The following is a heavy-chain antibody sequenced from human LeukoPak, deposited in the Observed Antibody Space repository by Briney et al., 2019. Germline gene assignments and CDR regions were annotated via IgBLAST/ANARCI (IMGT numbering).Heavy chain of an antibody. D-gene: IGHD2-15*01. CDR3: ARHCSGGSCYSGLFDY. J-gene: IGHJ4*02. V-gene: IGHV4-39*01. CDR1: GGSISSSSYY. CDR2: IYYSGST. Sequence: SETLSLTCTASGGSISSSSYYWGWIRQPPGKGLEWIGSIYYSGSTYYNPSLKSRVTISVDTSKNQFSLKLSSVTAADTAVYYCARHCSGGSCYSGLFDYWGQGTLVTVSS.